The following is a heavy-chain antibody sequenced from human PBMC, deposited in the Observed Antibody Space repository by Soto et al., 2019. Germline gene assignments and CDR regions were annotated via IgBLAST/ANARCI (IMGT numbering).Heavy chain of an antibody. D-gene: IGHD6-13*01. CDR2: MNPNSGNT. J-gene: IGHJ5*02. CDR3: ARGSKGSSWYAYWFDP. Sequence: ASVKVSCKASGYTFTSYDINWVRQATGQGLEWMGWMNPNSGNTGYAQKFQGRVTMTRNTSISTAYMELSSLRSEDTAVYYCARGSKGSSWYAYWFDPWGQGTVVTVSS. V-gene: IGHV1-8*01. CDR1: GYTFTSYD.